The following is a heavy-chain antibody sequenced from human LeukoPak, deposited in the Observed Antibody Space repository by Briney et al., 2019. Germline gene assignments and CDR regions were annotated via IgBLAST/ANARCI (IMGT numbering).Heavy chain of an antibody. J-gene: IGHJ4*02. CDR1: GFTFSSYA. V-gene: IGHV3-48*01. D-gene: IGHD2-2*01. CDR2: ISSSSTI. Sequence: PGGSLRLSCAASGFTFSSYALSWVRQAPGKGLEWVSYISSSSTIYYADSVKGRFTISRDNAKNSLYLQMNSLRAEDTAVYYCASRVVVPGEYYFDYWGQGTLVTVSS. CDR3: ASRVVVPGEYYFDY.